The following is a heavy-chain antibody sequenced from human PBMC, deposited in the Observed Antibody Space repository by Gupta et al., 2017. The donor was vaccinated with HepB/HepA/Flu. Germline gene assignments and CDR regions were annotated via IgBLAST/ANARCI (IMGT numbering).Heavy chain of an antibody. D-gene: IGHD5-24*01. CDR1: GGSISSSSYY. J-gene: IGHJ3*02. V-gene: IGHV4-39*01. CDR3: ARWKRGMATTTPNDAFDI. CDR2: IYYSGST. Sequence: GPGLVKPSETLSLTCTASGGSISSSSYYWGWIRQPPGKGLEWIGSIYYSGSTYYNPSLKSRGTISVDTSKNQFSLKLSSVTAADTAVYYCARWKRGMATTTPNDAFDIWGQGTMVTVSS.